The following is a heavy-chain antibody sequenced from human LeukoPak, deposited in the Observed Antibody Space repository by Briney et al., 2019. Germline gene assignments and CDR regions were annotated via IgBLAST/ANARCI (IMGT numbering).Heavy chain of an antibody. Sequence: SETLSLTCSVSGDSVRSYYWSWIRQSPGKGLEWIGNIYYGGSTNYNPSLRSRLSISIDTSKNQFSLRLNTVTAADTAFYYCARREEYYFGSGSYDNWFDPWGQGTLVTVSS. CDR3: ARREEYYFGSGSYDNWFDP. J-gene: IGHJ5*02. CDR1: GDSVRSYY. D-gene: IGHD3-10*01. CDR2: IYYGGST. V-gene: IGHV4-59*08.